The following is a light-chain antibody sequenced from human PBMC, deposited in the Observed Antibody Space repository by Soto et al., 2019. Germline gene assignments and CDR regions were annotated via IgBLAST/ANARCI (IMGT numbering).Light chain of an antibody. Sequence: QSALTQPRSVSGSPGQSVFISCTGTSSDVGNYNYVSWYQRHPGKAPKLMIYDVSERPSGVPDRFSGSKSGNTASLTISGLQAEDEADYYCCSYAGSYTLVFGGGTKLTVL. CDR3: CSYAGSYTLV. CDR1: SSDVGNYNY. V-gene: IGLV2-11*01. J-gene: IGLJ3*02. CDR2: DVS.